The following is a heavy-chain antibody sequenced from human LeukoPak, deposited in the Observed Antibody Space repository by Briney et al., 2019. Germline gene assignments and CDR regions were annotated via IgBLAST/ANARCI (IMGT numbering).Heavy chain of an antibody. V-gene: IGHV1-46*01. CDR3: ATHSGIAAAGIYYFDY. CDR2: INPSGGST. Sequence: ASVKVSCKASGYTFTSYYMHWVRQAPGQGLEWMGIINPSGGSTSYAQKFQGRVTMTEDTSTDTAYMELSSLRSEDTAVYYCATHSGIAAAGIYYFDYWGQGTLVTVSS. CDR1: GYTFTSYY. J-gene: IGHJ4*02. D-gene: IGHD6-13*01.